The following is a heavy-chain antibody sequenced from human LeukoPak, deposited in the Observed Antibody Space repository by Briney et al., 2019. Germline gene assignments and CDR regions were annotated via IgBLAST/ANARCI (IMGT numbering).Heavy chain of an antibody. CDR1: GYTFTSYD. Sequence: ASVKASCTASGYTFTSYDINWVRQATGQGLEWMGWMNPNSGNTGYAQKFQGRVTMTRNTSISTAYMELSSLRSEDTAVYYCARVQWDNWFDPWGQGTLVTVSS. J-gene: IGHJ5*02. V-gene: IGHV1-8*01. CDR3: ARVQWDNWFDP. CDR2: MNPNSGNT. D-gene: IGHD6-19*01.